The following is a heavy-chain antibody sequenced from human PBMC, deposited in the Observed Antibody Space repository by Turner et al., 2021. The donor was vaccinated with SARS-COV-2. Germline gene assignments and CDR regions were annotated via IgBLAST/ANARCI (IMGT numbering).Heavy chain of an antibody. V-gene: IGHV4-39*01. CDR2: IFFTGRA. Sequence: QLQLQVSGPGLVKRSGTLSLTSTVSGDSLSGSDHYWAWTRHPPGKGLEWVGNIFFTGRANYNPSLRSRATILVDTSKNQFSLTLTSVTAADTAVYFCARQAETAEIPAAYFDHWGQGTLLTVSS. J-gene: IGHJ4*02. CDR1: GDSLSGSDHY. D-gene: IGHD2-2*01. CDR3: ARQAETAEIPAAYFDH.